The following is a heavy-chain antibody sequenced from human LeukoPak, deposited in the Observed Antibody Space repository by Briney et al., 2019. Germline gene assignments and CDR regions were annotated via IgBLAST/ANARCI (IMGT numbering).Heavy chain of an antibody. J-gene: IGHJ4*02. D-gene: IGHD3-10*01. CDR1: GYTFSGYY. Sequence: ASVKVSCKASGYTFSGYYMHWVRQAPGQGPEWMGWINPNSGDTYYAQMFQGRVTMTRDTSITTAYMELSRLRSDDRAVYYCAREAHGSGTYYPDYWGQGTLVTVSS. V-gene: IGHV1-2*02. CDR2: INPNSGDT. CDR3: AREAHGSGTYYPDY.